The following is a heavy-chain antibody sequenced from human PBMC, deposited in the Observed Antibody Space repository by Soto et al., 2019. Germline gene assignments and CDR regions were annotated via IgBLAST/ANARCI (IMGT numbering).Heavy chain of an antibody. V-gene: IGHV2-26*01. D-gene: IGHD1-26*01. CDR3: ARALREGLPIYYFDS. CDR2: IFWNDER. Sequence: QVTLKETGPVLVKPTETLTLTCTVSGFSLSKARMGVSWIRQPPGKALEWLAHIFWNDERSYNTSLKSRRTISRDTSKSQVVLTMTNVDPVDTGTYSCARALREGLPIYYFDSWGQGTLVTVSS. CDR1: GFSLSKARMG. J-gene: IGHJ4*02.